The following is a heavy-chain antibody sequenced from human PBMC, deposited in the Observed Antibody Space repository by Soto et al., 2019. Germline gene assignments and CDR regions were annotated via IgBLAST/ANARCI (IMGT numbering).Heavy chain of an antibody. CDR3: AREGSYSAYNFAHGIQLWSFDF. CDR2: IFSSGST. D-gene: IGHD5-12*01. V-gene: IGHV4-61*02. CDR1: GGSFSSGNYY. Sequence: SETLSLTCTVSGGSFSSGNYYWSWVRQPAGKGLEWIGRIFSSGSTSFNPSLESRVAMSVDTSKNHFSLNLSSVTAADMAVYYCAREGSYSAYNFAHGIQLWSFDFWGQGALVTVSS. J-gene: IGHJ4*02.